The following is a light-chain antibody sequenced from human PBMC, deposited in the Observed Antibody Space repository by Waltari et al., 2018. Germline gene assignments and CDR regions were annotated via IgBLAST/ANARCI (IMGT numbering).Light chain of an antibody. CDR3: SSYARSDNSVL. CDR2: VGA. CDR1: SSDVGGYNL. J-gene: IGLJ2*01. Sequence: QSALTQPASVSGSPGQSITISCTGSSSDVGGYNLVSWYRQFPNKAPQLIIYVGARRPSGVSSRFSASKSGNTASLTISGLQAEDEALYFCSSYARSDNSVLFGGGTQLSVL. V-gene: IGLV2-23*01.